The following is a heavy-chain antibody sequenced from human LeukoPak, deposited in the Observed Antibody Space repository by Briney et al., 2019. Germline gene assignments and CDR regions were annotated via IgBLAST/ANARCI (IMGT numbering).Heavy chain of an antibody. V-gene: IGHV4-4*07. CDR3: ARGKVVAGTPGQNSWDY. CDR2: IHTSGST. D-gene: IGHD6-19*01. Sequence: SETLSLTCTVSGGSISNYYWNWIRQPAGKGLEWIGRIHTSGSTNYNPSLKSRVTVSVGTSKNQFSLKLTSVTAADTAVYYCARGKVVAGTPGQNSWDYWGQGTLVTVSS. CDR1: GGSISNYY. J-gene: IGHJ4*02.